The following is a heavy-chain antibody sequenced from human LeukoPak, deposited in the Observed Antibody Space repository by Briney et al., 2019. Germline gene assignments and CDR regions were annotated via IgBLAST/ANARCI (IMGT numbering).Heavy chain of an antibody. Sequence: SETLSLTCVVSGYSISSGYYWGWIRQPPGKGLEWIGTIYHSGGTYYNPSLKSRVTISADTSKNQFSLKLGSVTAADTAVYYCARHGGLVVPAAPDYWGQGTLVTVSS. CDR1: GYSISSGYY. CDR3: ARHGGLVVPAAPDY. CDR2: IYHSGGT. D-gene: IGHD2-2*01. V-gene: IGHV4-38-2*01. J-gene: IGHJ4*02.